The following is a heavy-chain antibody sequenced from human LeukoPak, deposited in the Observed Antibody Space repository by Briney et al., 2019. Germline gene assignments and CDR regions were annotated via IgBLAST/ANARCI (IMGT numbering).Heavy chain of an antibody. CDR1: GYIFTCYW. D-gene: IGHD2-15*01. CDR3: ARGAYRLGYCSGGSCYDY. CDR2: IDPSDSYT. V-gene: IGHV5-10-1*01. Sequence: GESLKISCKGSGYIFTCYWISWVRQMPGKGLEWMGRIDPSDSYTNYSPSFQGHVTISADKSISTAYLQWSSLKASDTAMYYCARGAYRLGYCSGGSCYDYWGQGTLVTVSS. J-gene: IGHJ4*02.